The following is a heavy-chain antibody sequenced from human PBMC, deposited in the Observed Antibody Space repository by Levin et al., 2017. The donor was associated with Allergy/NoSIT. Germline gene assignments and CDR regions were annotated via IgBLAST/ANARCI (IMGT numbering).Heavy chain of an antibody. V-gene: IGHV4-39*02. CDR2: INYVGTT. J-gene: IGHJ5*02. D-gene: IGHD3-3*01. CDR3: ARRRSGLNWFDP. CDR1: GPSISTSDYY. Sequence: SETLSLTCSVSGPSISTSDYYWGWLRQAPGRGLEWIALINYVGTTFYNPSLKSRVTISMDTSDNDFSLNLSSVTAADTAVYYCARRRSGLNWFDPWGQGTLVTVSS.